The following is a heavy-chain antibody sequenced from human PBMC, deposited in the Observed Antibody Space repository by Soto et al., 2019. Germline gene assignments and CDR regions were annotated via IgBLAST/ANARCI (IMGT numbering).Heavy chain of an antibody. Sequence: QVQLVQSGAEVKKPGASVKVSCKASGYTFISYGISWVRQAPGQGLEWMGWISAHNGNTNYAQKLQGRVTMTIDTSTTTADKELRSLRYDDTAVYYCARVGGTVTDFDYWGQGTLVTVSS. CDR2: ISAHNGNT. CDR1: GYTFISYG. D-gene: IGHD4-17*01. J-gene: IGHJ4*02. V-gene: IGHV1-18*01. CDR3: ARVGGTVTDFDY.